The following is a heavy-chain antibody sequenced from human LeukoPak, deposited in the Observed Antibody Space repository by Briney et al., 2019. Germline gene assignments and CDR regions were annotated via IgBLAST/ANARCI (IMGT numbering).Heavy chain of an antibody. V-gene: IGHV3-74*01. CDR2: INSDGSST. CDR3: AKIIGGWNYEGWADY. CDR1: RFTFSSYA. Sequence: GGSPRLSCAASRFTFSSYAMSWVRQAPGKGLVWVSRINSDGSSTSYADSVKGRFTISRDNAKNTLYLQMNSLRAEDTAVYYCAKIIGGWNYEGWADYWGQGTLVTVSS. D-gene: IGHD1-7*01. J-gene: IGHJ4*02.